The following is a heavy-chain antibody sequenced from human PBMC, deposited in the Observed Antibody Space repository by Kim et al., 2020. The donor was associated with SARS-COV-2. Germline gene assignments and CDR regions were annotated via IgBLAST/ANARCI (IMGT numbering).Heavy chain of an antibody. J-gene: IGHJ1*01. CDR3: AKADYYDSSGYYREYFQH. V-gene: IGHV3-30*18. CDR1: GFTFSSYG. CDR2: ISYDGSNK. Sequence: GGSLRLSCAASGFTFSSYGMHWVRQAPGKGLEWVAVISYDGSNKYYADSVKGRFTISRDNSKNTLYLQMNSLRAEDTAVYYCAKADYYDSSGYYREYFQHWGQGTLVTVSS. D-gene: IGHD3-22*01.